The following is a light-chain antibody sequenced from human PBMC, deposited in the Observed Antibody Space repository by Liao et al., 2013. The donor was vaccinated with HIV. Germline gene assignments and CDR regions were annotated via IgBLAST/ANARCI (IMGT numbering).Light chain of an antibody. J-gene: IGLJ3*02. CDR3: QVWGTTTDHWV. Sequence: SYVLTQPPSVSVAPGKTAGITCGGNNIGTKTVHWYQHKPGQAPLLVIHYDDDRPSGIPERFSGSNSGNTATLTISRVEAGDEADYYCQVWGTTTDHWVFGGGTKLTVL. CDR1: NIGTKT. CDR2: YDD. V-gene: IGLV3-21*04.